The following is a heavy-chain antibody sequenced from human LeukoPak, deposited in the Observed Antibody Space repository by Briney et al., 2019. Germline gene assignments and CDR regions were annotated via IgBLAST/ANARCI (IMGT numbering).Heavy chain of an antibody. J-gene: IGHJ4*02. D-gene: IGHD1-26*01. Sequence: NPSQTLSLTCTVSGGSISSGGYYWSWIRQHPGKGLEWIGYIYYSGSTYYNPSLKSRVTISVDTSKNQFSLKLSSVTAADTAVYYCARARPEVGATQRKKYYFDYWGQGTLVTVSS. CDR2: IYYSGST. V-gene: IGHV4-31*03. CDR1: GGSISSGGYY. CDR3: ARARPEVGATQRKKYYFDY.